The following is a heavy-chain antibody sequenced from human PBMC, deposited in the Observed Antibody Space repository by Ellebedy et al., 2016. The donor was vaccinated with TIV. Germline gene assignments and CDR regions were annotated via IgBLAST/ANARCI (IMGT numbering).Heavy chain of an antibody. D-gene: IGHD3-22*01. CDR3: ARGFSGVIPYYYDNNDSPFDI. V-gene: IGHV5-51*01. J-gene: IGHJ3*02. CDR1: GYSFSTYW. CDR2: IYPGDSAT. Sequence: GESLKISCKASGYSFSTYWIDWVRQMPGKGLEWMGTIYPGDSATRYSPSFQGQVTISADKSINTAYLQWSSLKASDTAMYYCARGFSGVIPYYYDNNDSPFDIWGQGTMVTVSS.